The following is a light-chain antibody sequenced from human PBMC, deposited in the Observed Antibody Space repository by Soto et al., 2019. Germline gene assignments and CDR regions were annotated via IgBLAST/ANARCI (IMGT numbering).Light chain of an antibody. Sequence: QPVLTQSPSAAASLGASVKLTCTLSRGHRSYAIAWQQHQPEKGPLYLMKRNSDGSHSKGDGIPERFSGSSSGAERYLAIAILQSEEDADYYCQTGGTGGVFVGGTKPTVL. CDR1: RGHRSYA. J-gene: IGLJ3*02. V-gene: IGLV4-69*01. CDR3: QTGGTGGV. CDR2: RNSDGSH.